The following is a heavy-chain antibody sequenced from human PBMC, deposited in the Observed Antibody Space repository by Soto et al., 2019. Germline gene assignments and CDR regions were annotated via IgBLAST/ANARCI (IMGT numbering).Heavy chain of an antibody. D-gene: IGHD3-22*01. Sequence: ASVTVYCTSSGYTFTGSNMHWVRQAPGQGLEWMGWISAYNGNTNYAQKLQGRVTMTTDTSTSTAYMELRSLRSDDTAVYYCARAVTMIGYYYYGMDGWGQGTTVTVSS. CDR2: ISAYNGNT. CDR3: ARAVTMIGYYYYGMDG. CDR1: GYTFTGSN. V-gene: IGHV1-18*04. J-gene: IGHJ6*02.